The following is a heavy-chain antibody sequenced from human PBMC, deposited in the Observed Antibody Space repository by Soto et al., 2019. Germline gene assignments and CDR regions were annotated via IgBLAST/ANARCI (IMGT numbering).Heavy chain of an antibody. J-gene: IGHJ3*02. CDR1: GFTVSSNY. CDR3: ARDRDILTGYYDAFDI. V-gene: IGHV3-66*02. CDR2: IYSGGST. Sequence: GGSLRLSCAASGFTVSSNYMSWVRQAPGKGLEWVSVIYSGGSTYYADSVKGRFTISRDNSKNTLYLQMNSLRAEDTAVYYCARDRDILTGYYDAFDIWGQETMVTVSS. D-gene: IGHD3-9*01.